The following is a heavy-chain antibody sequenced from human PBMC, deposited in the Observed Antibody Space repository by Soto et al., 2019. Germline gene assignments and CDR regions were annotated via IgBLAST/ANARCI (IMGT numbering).Heavy chain of an antibody. CDR1: GYTFTGYY. Sequence: ASVKVSCKASGYTFTGYYMHWVRQAPGQGLEWMGWINPNSGGTNYAQKFQGRVTMTRDTSISTAYMELSRLRSDDTAVYYCARDKATVTTYDQRFSRPQGLDPWGQGTLVTVSS. V-gene: IGHV1-2*02. CDR3: ARDKATVTTYDQRFSRPQGLDP. CDR2: INPNSGGT. J-gene: IGHJ5*02. D-gene: IGHD4-17*01.